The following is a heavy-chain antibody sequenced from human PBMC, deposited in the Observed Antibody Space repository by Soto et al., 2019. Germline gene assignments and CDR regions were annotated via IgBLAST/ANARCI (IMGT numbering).Heavy chain of an antibody. V-gene: IGHV6-1*01. CDR3: ARDKTAGGSSWYNWFDP. D-gene: IGHD6-13*01. Sequence: SQTLSLTCAISGYSVSRNSAAWNWIRQSPSRGLEWLGRTYYRSKWYNDYAVSVKSRITINPDTSKNQFSLQLNSVTPEDTAVYYCARDKTAGGSSWYNWFDPWGQGTLVTVSS. J-gene: IGHJ5*02. CDR2: TYYRSKWYN. CDR1: GYSVSRNSAA.